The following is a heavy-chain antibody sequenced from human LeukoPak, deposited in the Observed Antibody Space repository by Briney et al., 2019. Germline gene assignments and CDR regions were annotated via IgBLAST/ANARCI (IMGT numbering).Heavy chain of an antibody. Sequence: PGGSLRLSCAASGFTFSNYWMSWVRQAPGKGLEWVANIKQDESEKYYVDSVKGRFTISRDNAKNSLYLQMNSLRAEDTAVYYCARGTLPTGYYDYYYYYYMDVWGKGTTVTVSS. V-gene: IGHV3-7*01. D-gene: IGHD3-9*01. J-gene: IGHJ6*03. CDR1: GFTFSNYW. CDR3: ARGTLPTGYYDYYYYYYMDV. CDR2: IKQDESEK.